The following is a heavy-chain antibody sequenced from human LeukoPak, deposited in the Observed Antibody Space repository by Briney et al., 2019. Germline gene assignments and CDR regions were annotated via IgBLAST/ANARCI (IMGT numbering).Heavy chain of an antibody. V-gene: IGHV4-38-2*01. Sequence: PSETLSLTCGVSGYSIGSGYHWGWIRQPTGKGLEWIGSMSHSGSTYYNPSLKSRVTISVDTSKNQFSVKLSSVTAADTAVYYCARHHLYDSSGDGRYYFDYWGQGTLVTVSS. CDR1: GYSIGSGYH. J-gene: IGHJ4*02. CDR2: MSHSGST. CDR3: ARHHLYDSSGDGRYYFDY. D-gene: IGHD3-22*01.